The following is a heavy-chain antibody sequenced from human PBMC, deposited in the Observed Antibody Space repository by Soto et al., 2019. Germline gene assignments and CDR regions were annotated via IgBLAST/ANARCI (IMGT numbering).Heavy chain of an antibody. J-gene: IGHJ6*02. CDR2: TYYSSKWYN. V-gene: IGHV6-1*01. Sequence: SQSLSLTCGISGDRISTNSAAWNWIRKSPSRALEWLGSTYYSSKWYNDYAVSVKSRITINPDTSKNQFSLQLNSVTPEDTAVYYCARSPDRGYFGLDVWGQGTTVTVSS. CDR1: GDRISTNSAA. CDR3: ARSPDRGYFGLDV.